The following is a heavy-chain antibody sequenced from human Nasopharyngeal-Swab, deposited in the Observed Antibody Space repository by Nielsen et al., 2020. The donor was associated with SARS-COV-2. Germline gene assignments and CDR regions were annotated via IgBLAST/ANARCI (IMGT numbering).Heavy chain of an antibody. CDR3: ARARKAIYYYGSGSYYKGGVNWFDP. V-gene: IGHV1-46*01. D-gene: IGHD3-10*01. Sequence: WVRQAPGQGLEWMGMINPSCGSTSYAQKFQGRVTMTRDTSTSTVYMELSSLRSEDTAVYYCARARKAIYYYGSGSYYKGGVNWFDPWGQGTLVTVSS. J-gene: IGHJ5*02. CDR2: INPSCGST.